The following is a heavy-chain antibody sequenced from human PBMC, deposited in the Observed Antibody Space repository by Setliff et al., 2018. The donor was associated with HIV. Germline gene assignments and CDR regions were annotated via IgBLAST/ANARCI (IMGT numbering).Heavy chain of an antibody. CDR1: GYPISSGYY. J-gene: IGHJ6*02. Sequence: PSETLSLTCTVSGYPISSGYYWGWIRQPPGKGLEWIGSIYHSGTTYYNPSLKSRVTISVDTSKNLFSLKLSPATAADTAVYYCARRLQFLEFLHGVGGLDVWGQGTTVTVSS. V-gene: IGHV4-38-2*02. CDR2: IYHSGTT. D-gene: IGHD3-3*01. CDR3: ARRLQFLEFLHGVGGLDV.